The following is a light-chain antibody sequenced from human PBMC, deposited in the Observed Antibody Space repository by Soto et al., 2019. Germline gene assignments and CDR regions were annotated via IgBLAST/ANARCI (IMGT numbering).Light chain of an antibody. Sequence: DIQMTHSPAALSASVIYRVTIPSRPRQSMSSWLAWYQQKPGKAPKLLIYKSSSLETGVPSRFSASGSGTEFTLTISSLQPDDFATYYCQRYDTSPPTWTFGQGTKVDIK. J-gene: IGKJ1*01. V-gene: IGKV1-5*03. CDR2: KSS. CDR1: QSMSSW. CDR3: QRYDTSPPTWT.